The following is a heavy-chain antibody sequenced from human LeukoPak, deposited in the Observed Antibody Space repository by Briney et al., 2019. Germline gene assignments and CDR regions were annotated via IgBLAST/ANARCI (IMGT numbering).Heavy chain of an antibody. V-gene: IGHV4-34*01. CDR2: INHSGST. D-gene: IGHD1/OR15-1a*01. CDR1: GGSFSGYY. J-gene: IGHJ5*02. CDR3: ARKQYLPHNWFDP. Sequence: PSETLSLTCAVYGGSFSGYYWSWVRQPPGKGLEWIGEINHSGSTNYNPSLKSRVTISVDTSKNQFSLKLSSVTAADTAVYYCARKQYLPHNWFDPWGQGTLVTVSS.